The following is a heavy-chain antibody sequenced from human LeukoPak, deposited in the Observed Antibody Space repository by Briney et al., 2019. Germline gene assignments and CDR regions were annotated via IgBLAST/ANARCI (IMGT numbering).Heavy chain of an antibody. CDR2: ISGSGGST. V-gene: IGHV3-23*01. CDR3: AKDGKYYDFWSGYYSRSYYYYMDV. D-gene: IGHD3-3*01. J-gene: IGHJ6*03. CDR1: GFTFSSYA. Sequence: PGGSLRLSCAASGFTFSSYAMSWVRQAPGKGLEWVSGISGSGGSTYYADSVKGRFTISRDNSKNTLYLQMNSLRAEDTAVYYCAKDGKYYDFWSGYYSRSYYYYMDVWGKGTTVTVSS.